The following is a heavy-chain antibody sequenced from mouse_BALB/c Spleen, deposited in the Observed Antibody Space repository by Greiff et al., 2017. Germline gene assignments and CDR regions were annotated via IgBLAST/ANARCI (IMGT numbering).Heavy chain of an antibody. CDR3: AREGYDYPYAMDY. Sequence: QVQLQQSGPGLVAPSQSLSNTCTVSGFSLTGYGVNWVRQPPGKGLEWLGMIWGDGSTDYNSALKSRLSISKDNSKSQVFLKMNSLQTDDTARYYCAREGYDYPYAMDYWGQGTSVTVSS. CDR2: IWGDGST. V-gene: IGHV2-6-7*01. D-gene: IGHD2-4*01. CDR1: GFSLTGYG. J-gene: IGHJ4*01.